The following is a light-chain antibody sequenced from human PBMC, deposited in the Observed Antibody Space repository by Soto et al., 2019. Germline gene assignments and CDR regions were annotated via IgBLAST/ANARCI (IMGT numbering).Light chain of an antibody. CDR1: QSVLYSSKNKNY. V-gene: IGKV4-1*01. Sequence: DIVMTQSPDSLAVSLGERAIINCKSSQSVLYSSKNKNYLAWFQQKPGQAPKLLIYWASTRESGVPDRFSGSGSGTDFTLTISSLQAEDVAVYYCQQYYSTPITFGQGTRLEIK. CDR3: QQYYSTPIT. J-gene: IGKJ5*01. CDR2: WAS.